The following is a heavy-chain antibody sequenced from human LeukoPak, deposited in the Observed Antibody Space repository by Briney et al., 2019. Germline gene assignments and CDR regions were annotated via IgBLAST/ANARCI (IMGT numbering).Heavy chain of an antibody. CDR2: ISGSGGST. Sequence: PGGSLRLSCAASGFTFSSYAMSWVRQAPGKGLEWVSAISGSGGSTYYADSVKGRFTISRDNSENTLYLQMNSLRVGDTAVYYCARHSDSPNYPDTDSFDLWGQGTTVTVSS. CDR3: ARHSDSPNYPDTDSFDL. V-gene: IGHV3-23*01. D-gene: IGHD3-22*01. CDR1: GFTFSSYA. J-gene: IGHJ3*01.